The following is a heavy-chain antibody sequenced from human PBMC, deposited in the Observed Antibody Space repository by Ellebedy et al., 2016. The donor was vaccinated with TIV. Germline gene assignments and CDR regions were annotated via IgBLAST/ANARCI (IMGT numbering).Heavy chain of an antibody. V-gene: IGHV4-4*02. CDR1: GGSIRSSNW. D-gene: IGHD1-7*01. CDR2: IYHSGST. Sequence: SETLSLTXAVSGGSIRSSNWWSWVRQPPGKGLEWIGEIYHSGSTHYNPSLKSRVTISVDKSKNQFSLKLSSVTAADTAVYYCARAWGFKLNYFYYGMDVWGQGTTVTVSS. CDR3: ARAWGFKLNYFYYGMDV. J-gene: IGHJ6*02.